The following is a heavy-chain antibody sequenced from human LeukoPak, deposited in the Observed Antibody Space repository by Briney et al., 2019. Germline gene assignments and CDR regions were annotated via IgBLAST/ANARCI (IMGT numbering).Heavy chain of an antibody. J-gene: IGHJ4*02. Sequence: ASVKVSCKASGGTFSSYAISWVRQAPGQGLEWMGGIIPIFGTANYAQKFQGRVTITADESTSTAYMELSSLRSEDTVVYYCARTLYSSSWSSMYYFDYWGQGTLVTVSS. CDR3: ARTLYSSSWSSMYYFDY. V-gene: IGHV1-69*13. D-gene: IGHD6-13*01. CDR1: GGTFSSYA. CDR2: IIPIFGTA.